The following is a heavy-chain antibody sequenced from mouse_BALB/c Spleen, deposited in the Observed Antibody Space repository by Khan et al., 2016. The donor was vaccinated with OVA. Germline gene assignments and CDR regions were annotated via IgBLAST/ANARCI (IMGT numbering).Heavy chain of an antibody. CDR2: IWSARST. D-gene: IGHD2-4*01. J-gene: IGHJ3*01. Sequence: QVQLKQSGPGLVQPSQSLSITCTVSGFSLNNYSVHWVRQSPGKGLEWLGVIWSARSTDYNAAFISRLTISKDNSRSQVFFKMNSLQPNDTAIYYCARRGYDYGRGALFSYWGQGTLVTVST. CDR3: ARRGYDYGRGALFSY. CDR1: GFSLNNYS. V-gene: IGHV2-2*02.